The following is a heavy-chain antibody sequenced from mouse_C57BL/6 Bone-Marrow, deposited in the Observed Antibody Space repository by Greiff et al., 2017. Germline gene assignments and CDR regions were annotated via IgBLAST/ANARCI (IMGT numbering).Heavy chain of an antibody. J-gene: IGHJ4*01. Sequence: DVQLVESGGGLVQPGGSLSLSCAASGFTFTDYYMSWVRQPPGKALEWLGFIRNKANGYTTEYSASVKGRFTISRDNSQSILYLQMNALRAEDSATYYCSYGSSPYAMDYWGQGTSVTVSS. CDR3: SYGSSPYAMDY. CDR2: IRNKANGYTT. V-gene: IGHV7-3*01. D-gene: IGHD1-1*01. CDR1: GFTFTDYY.